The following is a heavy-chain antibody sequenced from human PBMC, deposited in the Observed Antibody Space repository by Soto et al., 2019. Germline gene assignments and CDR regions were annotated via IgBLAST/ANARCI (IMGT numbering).Heavy chain of an antibody. J-gene: IGHJ4*02. V-gene: IGHV3-23*01. D-gene: IGHD3-22*01. Sequence: GGSLRLSCGASGFTFSVYAMTWVRQAPGKGLEWVSAISGNGGSTYYADSVKGRFTISRDNSKSTLHLQMNSLRAEDTAVYYCARVYYYDSSGFLIWGQGTLVTVSS. CDR2: ISGNGGST. CDR1: GFTFSVYA. CDR3: ARVYYYDSSGFLI.